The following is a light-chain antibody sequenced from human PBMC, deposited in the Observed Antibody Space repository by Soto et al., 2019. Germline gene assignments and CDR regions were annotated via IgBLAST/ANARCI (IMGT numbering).Light chain of an antibody. CDR2: GAS. J-gene: IGKJ1*01. Sequence: EVVLTQSPATLSLSPGERATLSCRASQNIRTFLDWYQQKPGQAPRLLIYGASNRATGIPARFSGSGSGTDFTLTISSLESEDFAVYYCHQHSHWPPWTFGQGTRVE. CDR3: HQHSHWPPWT. V-gene: IGKV3-11*01. CDR1: QNIRTF.